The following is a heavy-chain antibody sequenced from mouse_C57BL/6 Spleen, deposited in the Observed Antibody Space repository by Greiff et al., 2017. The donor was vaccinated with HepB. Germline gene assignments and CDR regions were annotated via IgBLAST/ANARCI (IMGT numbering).Heavy chain of an antibody. D-gene: IGHD2-4*01. Sequence: QVQLKQPGAELVRPGTSVKLSCKASGYTFTSYWMHWVKQRPGQGLEWIGVIDPSDSYTNYNQKFKGKATLTVDTSSSTAYMQLSSLTSEDSAVYYCARYDYDYWGQGTTLTVSS. CDR2: IDPSDSYT. CDR1: GYTFTSYW. CDR3: ARYDYDY. J-gene: IGHJ2*01. V-gene: IGHV1-59*01.